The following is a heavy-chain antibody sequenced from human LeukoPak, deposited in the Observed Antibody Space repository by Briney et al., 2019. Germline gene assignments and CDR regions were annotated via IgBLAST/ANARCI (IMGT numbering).Heavy chain of an antibody. D-gene: IGHD3-16*02. CDR1: GYTFTSYS. V-gene: IGHV1-18*01. CDR2: ISAYNGNT. CDR3: ARYDYVWGSYRPIDY. J-gene: IGHJ4*02. Sequence: ASVKVSCKASGYTFTSYSISWVRQAPGQGLEWMGWISAYNGNTNYAQKLQGRVTMTTDTSTSTAYMELRSLRSDDTAVYYCARYDYVWGSYRPIDYWAREPWSPSPQ.